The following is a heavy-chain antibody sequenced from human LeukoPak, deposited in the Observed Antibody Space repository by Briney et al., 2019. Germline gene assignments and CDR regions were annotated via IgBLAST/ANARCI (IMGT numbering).Heavy chain of an antibody. CDR3: ARDLGYRWFEP. Sequence: GGSLRLSCAASGFTFSSNGMNWVRQAPGKGLEWVANIKQDGSEKYYVDSVKGRFTISRDNAKNSLDLQMNNLRAQGTAVFYWARDLGYRWFEPWGQGTLVTVSS. V-gene: IGHV3-7*01. CDR2: IKQDGSEK. D-gene: IGHD5-12*01. CDR1: GFTFSSNG. J-gene: IGHJ5*02.